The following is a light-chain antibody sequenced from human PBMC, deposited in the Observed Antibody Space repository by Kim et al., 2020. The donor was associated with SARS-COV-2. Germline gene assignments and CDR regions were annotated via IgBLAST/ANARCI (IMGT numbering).Light chain of an antibody. J-gene: IGKJ1*01. CDR2: KAS. Sequence: ASVGYRVTITCRASQSISSWLAWYQQKPGKAPKLLIYKASSLESGVPSRFSGSGSGTEFTLTISSLQPDDFATYYCQQYNSYPWTFGQGTKVEIK. V-gene: IGKV1-5*03. CDR1: QSISSW. CDR3: QQYNSYPWT.